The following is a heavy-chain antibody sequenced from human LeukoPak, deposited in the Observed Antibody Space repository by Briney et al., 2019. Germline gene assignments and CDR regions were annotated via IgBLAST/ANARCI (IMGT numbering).Heavy chain of an antibody. V-gene: IGHV3-66*01. CDR2: IYSGGST. Sequence: PGGSLRLSCAASGFTVSSNYMSWVRQAPGKGLEWVSVIYSGGSTYYADSVKGRFTISRDNSKNTLYLQMNSLRAEDTAVYYCARDPTRPYYDSSVALVWGQGTLVTVSS. J-gene: IGHJ4*02. CDR3: ARDPTRPYYDSSVALV. CDR1: GFTVSSNY. D-gene: IGHD3-22*01.